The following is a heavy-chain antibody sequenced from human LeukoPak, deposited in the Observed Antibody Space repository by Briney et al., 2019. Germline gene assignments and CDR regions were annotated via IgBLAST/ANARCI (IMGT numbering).Heavy chain of an antibody. Sequence: GGSLRLSCAASGFTFSSYSMNWVRQAPGKGLEWVSSISSSSSYIYYADSVKGRFTISRDNSKNTLYLQMNSLRAEDTAVYYCAKDRSGSYSQGLDYWGQGTLVTVSS. CDR3: AKDRSGSYSQGLDY. V-gene: IGHV3-21*01. J-gene: IGHJ4*02. CDR1: GFTFSSYS. D-gene: IGHD1-26*01. CDR2: ISSSSSYI.